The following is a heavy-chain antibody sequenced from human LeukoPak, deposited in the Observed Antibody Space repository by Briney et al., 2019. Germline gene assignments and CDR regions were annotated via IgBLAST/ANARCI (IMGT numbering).Heavy chain of an antibody. CDR2: IYTGGTT. CDR3: ARDIGGFHCSGISCSPAY. J-gene: IGHJ4*02. Sequence: PGGSLRLSCAASGFTLNSNYMTWVRQPPGKGLEWVSIIYTGGTTYYADSVKGRFTISGDYSKNTLYLQMNSVRAEDTAVYYCARDIGGFHCSGISCSPAYWGQGTLVTVSS. V-gene: IGHV3-66*02. CDR1: GFTLNSNY. D-gene: IGHD2-2*01.